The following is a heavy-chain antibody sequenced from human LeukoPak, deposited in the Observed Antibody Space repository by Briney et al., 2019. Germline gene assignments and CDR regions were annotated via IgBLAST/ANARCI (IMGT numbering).Heavy chain of an antibody. Sequence: ASVKVSCKASGGTFTNYAFSWVRQAPGQGLEWMGGIIPIFRTTNYAEHFQGRVTITTDESTSTAYLDLSSLRSEDTAVYYRAKDDGSATMGFDSWGQGTLVSVSS. CDR1: GGTFTNYA. CDR3: AKDDGSATMGFDS. V-gene: IGHV1-69*05. J-gene: IGHJ5*01. CDR2: IIPIFRTT.